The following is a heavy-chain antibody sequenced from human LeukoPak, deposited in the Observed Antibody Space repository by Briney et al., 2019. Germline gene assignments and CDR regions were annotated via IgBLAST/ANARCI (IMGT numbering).Heavy chain of an antibody. CDR2: ISYSGNT. CDR1: GGSISSYY. CDR3: VRHRAYCDGDCYSQYFDY. J-gene: IGHJ4*02. D-gene: IGHD2-21*02. Sequence: SETLSLTCTVSGGSISSYYWGWIRQPPGKGLDWVGSISYSGNTNYNPSLKSRVTMSVDTSKNHFSLRLRSVTAADTAVFYCVRHRAYCDGDCYSQYFDYWGQGTLVTVSS. V-gene: IGHV4-59*04.